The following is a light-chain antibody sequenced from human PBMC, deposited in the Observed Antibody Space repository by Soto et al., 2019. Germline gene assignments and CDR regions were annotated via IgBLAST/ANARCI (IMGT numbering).Light chain of an antibody. CDR1: QSLLHSNGYNY. J-gene: IGKJ1*01. CDR3: MQSIQLPWT. CDR2: EVS. Sequence: DIMMTQSPLSLPVTPGEPASISCRASQSLLHSNGYNYLDWYLQKPGQPPQLLIYEVSNRFSGVPDRFSGSGSGTDFTLKISRVEAEDVGVYYCMQSIQLPWTFGQGTKVDIK. V-gene: IGKV2D-29*01.